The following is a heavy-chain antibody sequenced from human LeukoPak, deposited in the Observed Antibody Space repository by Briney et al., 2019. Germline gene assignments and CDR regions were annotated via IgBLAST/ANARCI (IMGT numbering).Heavy chain of an antibody. CDR1: GGTFSSYA. Sequence: ASVKVSCKASGGTFSSYAISWVRQAPGQGLEWMGRIIPIFGTANYAQKFQGRVTITTDESTSTAYMELSSLRSEDTAVYYCARQGLGYAFDIWGQGTMVTVSS. D-gene: IGHD3-10*01. CDR2: IIPIFGTA. J-gene: IGHJ3*02. CDR3: ARQGLGYAFDI. V-gene: IGHV1-69*05.